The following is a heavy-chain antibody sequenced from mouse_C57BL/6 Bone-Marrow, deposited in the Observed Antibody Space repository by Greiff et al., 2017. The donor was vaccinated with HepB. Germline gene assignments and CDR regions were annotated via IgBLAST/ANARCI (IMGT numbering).Heavy chain of an antibody. CDR3: ARRDDYDVGYYAMDY. V-gene: IGHV8-8*01. CDR1: GFSLSTFGMG. Sequence: ESGPGILQPSQTLSLTCSFSGFSLSTFGMGVGWIRPPSGKGLEWLAHIWWDDDKYYNPALKSRLTISKDTSKNQVFLKIANVDTADTATYYCARRDDYDVGYYAMDYWGQGTSVTVSS. CDR2: IWWDDDK. J-gene: IGHJ4*01. D-gene: IGHD2-4*01.